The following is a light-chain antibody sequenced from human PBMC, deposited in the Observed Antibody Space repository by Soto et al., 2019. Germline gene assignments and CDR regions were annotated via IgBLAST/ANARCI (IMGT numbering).Light chain of an antibody. CDR1: QSVTSNY. J-gene: IGKJ1*01. V-gene: IGKV3-20*01. CDR3: QQYASSPT. Sequence: EIGLTQSPGTLSLSPGERATLSCRASQSVTSNYLAWYQQKPGQAPSLVIYGASSRATGIPDRFSGSGSGTDFTLTISKLEPEDLAVYYCQQYASSPTFGQGTKVEVK. CDR2: GAS.